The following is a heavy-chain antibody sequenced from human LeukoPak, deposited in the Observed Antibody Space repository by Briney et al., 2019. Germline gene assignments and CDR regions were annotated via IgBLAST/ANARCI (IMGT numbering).Heavy chain of an antibody. V-gene: IGHV1-2*02. Sequence: GASVKVSCKTSGYTFTGYYLRWVRQAPGEGVEWMGRINPNSGGTNYVQKFQGRVTMTRDTSIRTAYMELSRLRSDDTAVYYCARGRYCSSTSCLPGDYWGQGTLVTVSS. CDR3: ARGRYCSSTSCLPGDY. J-gene: IGHJ4*02. D-gene: IGHD2-2*01. CDR2: INPNSGGT. CDR1: GYTFTGYY.